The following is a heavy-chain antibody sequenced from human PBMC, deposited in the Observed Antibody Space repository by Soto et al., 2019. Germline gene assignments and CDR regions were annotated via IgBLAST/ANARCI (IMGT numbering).Heavy chain of an antibody. V-gene: IGHV3-23*01. Sequence: HPGGSLRLSCAASGFTFSGYAMSWVRQAPGKGLEWVSAISGSGGSTYYADSVKGRFTISRDNSKNTLYLQMNSLRAEDTAVYYCAKGDYDSFAYYFDYWGQGTLVTVSS. J-gene: IGHJ4*02. D-gene: IGHD4-17*01. CDR1: GFTFSGYA. CDR3: AKGDYDSFAYYFDY. CDR2: ISGSGGST.